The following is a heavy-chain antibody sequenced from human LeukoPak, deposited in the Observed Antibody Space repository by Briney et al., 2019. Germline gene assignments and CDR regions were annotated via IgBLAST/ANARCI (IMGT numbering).Heavy chain of an antibody. CDR3: ARGGTHGSGPRGFDP. CDR2: INPNSGGT. D-gene: IGHD3-10*01. Sequence: AASVKVSCKASGYTFTGYYMHWVRRAPGQGLEWMGWINPNSGGTNYAQKFQGWVTMTRDTSISTAYMELSRLRSDDTAVYYCARGGTHGSGPRGFDPWGQGTLVTVSS. CDR1: GYTFTGYY. V-gene: IGHV1-2*04. J-gene: IGHJ5*02.